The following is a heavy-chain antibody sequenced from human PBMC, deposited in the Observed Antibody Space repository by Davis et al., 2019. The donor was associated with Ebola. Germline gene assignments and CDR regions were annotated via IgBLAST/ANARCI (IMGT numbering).Heavy chain of an antibody. J-gene: IGHJ3*02. D-gene: IGHD1-1*01. CDR1: GYTFTRYW. V-gene: IGHV5-51*01. CDR2: IYPTDSDT. Sequence: KVSCKASGYTFTRYWIVWVRQMPGKGLEWMGIIYPTDSDTRYSPSFQGQVTISADKSVGAAYLQWNSLKASDTAIYYCARQRELTAFDIWGQGTVVTVSS. CDR3: ARQRELTAFDI.